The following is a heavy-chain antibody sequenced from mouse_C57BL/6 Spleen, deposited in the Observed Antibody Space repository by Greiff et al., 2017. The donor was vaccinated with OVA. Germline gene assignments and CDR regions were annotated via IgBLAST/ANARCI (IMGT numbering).Heavy chain of an antibody. D-gene: IGHD1-1*01. V-gene: IGHV1-81*01. J-gene: IGHJ2*01. CDR2: IYPRSGNT. Sequence: VQLQQSGAELARPGASVKLSCKASGYTFTSYGISWVKQRTGQGLEWIGEIYPRSGNTYYNEKFKGKATLTADKSSSTAYMELRSLTSEDSAVYFCARIHGSTYFDYWGQGTTLTVSS. CDR1: GYTFTSYG. CDR3: ARIHGSTYFDY.